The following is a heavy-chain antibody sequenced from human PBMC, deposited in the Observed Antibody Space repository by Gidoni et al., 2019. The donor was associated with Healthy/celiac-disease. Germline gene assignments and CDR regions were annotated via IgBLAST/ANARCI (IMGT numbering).Heavy chain of an antibody. D-gene: IGHD2-15*01. V-gene: IGHV4-31*03. Sequence: VPLQESGPGLVKPSQNLYLPCPVPGGSISSGRYYWSWIRQHAGKGLEWIGYIYYSRSTYYNPSLKSRVTISVDTSKNQFSRKLSSVTAADTAVYYCARATDIVVVVANAFDIWGQGTMVTVSS. CDR2: IYYSRST. CDR3: ARATDIVVVVANAFDI. J-gene: IGHJ3*02. CDR1: GGSISSGRYY.